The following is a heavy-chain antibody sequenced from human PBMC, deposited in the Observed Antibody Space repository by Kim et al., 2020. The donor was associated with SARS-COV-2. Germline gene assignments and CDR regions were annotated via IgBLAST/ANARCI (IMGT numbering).Heavy chain of an antibody. Sequence: TPSLKSRVTISVDTSKNQFSLKLSSVTAADTAVYYCARHGYSGSYYGFDIWGQGTMVTVSS. D-gene: IGHD1-26*01. CDR3: ARHGYSGSYYGFDI. J-gene: IGHJ3*02. V-gene: IGHV4-39*01.